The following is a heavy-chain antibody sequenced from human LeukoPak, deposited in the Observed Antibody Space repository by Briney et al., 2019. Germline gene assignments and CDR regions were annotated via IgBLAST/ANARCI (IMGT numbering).Heavy chain of an antibody. J-gene: IGHJ4*02. CDR1: GFTFTTYG. D-gene: IGHD6-19*01. CDR3: AKEASSGWYYFDY. Sequence: GRSLRLSCAASGFTFTTYGMHWVRQAPGKGLEWVAVIWYDGSNKYYADSVKGRFTISRDNSKNTMYLQMSSLRAEDSAVYYCAKEASSGWYYFDYWGQGTLVTVSS. V-gene: IGHV3-33*06. CDR2: IWYDGSNK.